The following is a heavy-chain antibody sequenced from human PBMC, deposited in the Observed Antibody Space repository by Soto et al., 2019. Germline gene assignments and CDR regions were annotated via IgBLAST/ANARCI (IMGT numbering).Heavy chain of an antibody. J-gene: IGHJ6*02. V-gene: IGHV4-59*01. Sequence: SETLSLTCTASGGSISSYYWSWIRQPPGKGLEWIGYIYYSGSANYNPSLKSRVTISVDTSKNQFSLKLSSVTAADTAVYYCARGNWNLKLDYYYGMDVWGQGTTATVSS. CDR3: ARGNWNLKLDYYYGMDV. CDR1: GGSISSYY. D-gene: IGHD1-7*01. CDR2: IYYSGSA.